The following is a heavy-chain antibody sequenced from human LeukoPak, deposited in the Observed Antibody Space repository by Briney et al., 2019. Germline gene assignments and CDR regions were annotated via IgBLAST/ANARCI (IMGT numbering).Heavy chain of an antibody. V-gene: IGHV3-74*01. CDR1: GFTFSNYW. CDR2: INDDGSAT. D-gene: IGHD2-2*02. J-gene: IGHJ3*02. CDR3: ARGIPPGDAFDI. Sequence: GGSLRLSCAASGFTFSNYWMHWVRQVPGKGLVWVSRINDDGSATFYADSVKGRFTISRDNAKNTLFLQINSLRAEDTAVYYCARGIPPGDAFDIWGQGTMVTVSS.